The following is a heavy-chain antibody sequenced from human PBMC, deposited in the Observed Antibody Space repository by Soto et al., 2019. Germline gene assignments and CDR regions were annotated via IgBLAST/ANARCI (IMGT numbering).Heavy chain of an antibody. J-gene: IGHJ5*02. CDR3: ARASVPYYYDSGSYLNWFAP. CDR1: GFTFSSYW. V-gene: IGHV3-7*01. CDR2: IKQDGSDH. Sequence: PGGSLRLSCAASGFTFSSYWMSWVRQAPGKGLEWVANIKQDGSDHYYVDSVKGRFTISRDNAANSLFLQMNSLRAEDTAVYYCARASVPYYYDSGSYLNWFAPWGQGTRVTVSS. D-gene: IGHD3-10*01.